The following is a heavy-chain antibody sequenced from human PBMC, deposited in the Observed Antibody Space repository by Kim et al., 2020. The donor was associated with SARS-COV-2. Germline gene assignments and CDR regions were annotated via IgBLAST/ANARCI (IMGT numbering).Heavy chain of an antibody. Sequence: GGSLRLSCAASGFTFDDYAMHWVRQAPGKGLEWVSGISWNSGSIGYADSVKGRFTISRDNAKNSLYLQMNSLRAEDTALYYCAKDGYDYGDESFDYLGQG. CDR2: ISWNSGSI. D-gene: IGHD4-17*01. CDR3: AKDGYDYGDESFDY. V-gene: IGHV3-9*01. J-gene: IGHJ4*02. CDR1: GFTFDDYA.